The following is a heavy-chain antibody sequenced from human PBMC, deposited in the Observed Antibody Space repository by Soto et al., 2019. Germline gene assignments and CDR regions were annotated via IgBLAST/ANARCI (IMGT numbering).Heavy chain of an antibody. J-gene: IGHJ6*02. CDR3: ARGGYYDSSGYWGYYYYGMDV. CDR2: IIPIFGTA. CDR1: GGTFSSYA. D-gene: IGHD3-22*01. V-gene: IGHV1-69*01. Sequence: QVQLVQSGAEVQKPGSSVKVSCKASGGTFSSYAISWVRQAPGQGLEWMGGIIPIFGTANYAQKFQGRVTITADESTSTAYMELSSLRSEDTAVYYCARGGYYDSSGYWGYYYYGMDVWGQGTTVTVSS.